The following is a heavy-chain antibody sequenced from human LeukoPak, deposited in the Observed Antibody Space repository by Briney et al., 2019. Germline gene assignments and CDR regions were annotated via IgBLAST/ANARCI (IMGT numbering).Heavy chain of an antibody. CDR1: GGSISSSSYY. CDR3: ARPEYYDSSGYMDV. J-gene: IGHJ6*02. V-gene: IGHV4-39*01. Sequence: SETLSLTCTVSGGSISSSSYYWGWIRQPPGKGLEWIGSIYYSGSTYYNPSLKSRVTISVDTSKHQFSLKLSSVTAADTAVYYCARPEYYDSSGYMDVWGQGTTVTVSS. CDR2: IYYSGST. D-gene: IGHD3-22*01.